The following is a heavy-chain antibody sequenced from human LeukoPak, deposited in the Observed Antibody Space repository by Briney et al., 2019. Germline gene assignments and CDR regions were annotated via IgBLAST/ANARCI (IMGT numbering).Heavy chain of an antibody. V-gene: IGHV3-23*01. CDR1: GFTFSSYA. J-gene: IGHJ6*02. Sequence: PGGSLRLSCAASGFTFSSYAMSWVRQAPGKGLEWVSAFSGSGGSTYYADSVKGRFTISRDNSKNTLYLQMNSLRAEDTAVYYCAKSPEGYCSGGSCYSGYYYGMDVWSQGTTVTVSS. CDR3: AKSPEGYCSGGSCYSGYYYGMDV. CDR2: FSGSGGST. D-gene: IGHD2-15*01.